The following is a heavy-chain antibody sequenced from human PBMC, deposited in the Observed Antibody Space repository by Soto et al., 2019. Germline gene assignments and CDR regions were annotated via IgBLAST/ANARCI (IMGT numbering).Heavy chain of an antibody. Sequence: EVHLEESGGGLVHPGGSLRLSCAASGFSFSSYWMNWVRQAPGKGLEWVANIDEDGSEYNDAESVRGRFTISRDNAKNTLYLQMNSLRAADTAVYYCARTGDGHHDFLDYWGQGILVSVSS. D-gene: IGHD1-1*01. CDR3: ARTGDGHHDFLDY. J-gene: IGHJ4*02. CDR1: GFSFSSYW. V-gene: IGHV3-7*01. CDR2: IDEDGSEY.